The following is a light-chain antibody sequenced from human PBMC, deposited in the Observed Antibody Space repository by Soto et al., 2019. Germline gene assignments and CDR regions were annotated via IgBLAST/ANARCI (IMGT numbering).Light chain of an antibody. CDR2: GNN. Sequence: QSVLTQPPSVSGAPGQRVTFSCTGSSSNIGAGFDVHWYQQLPGTAPKLLIYGNNNRPSGVPDRFSGSKSGASASLAIAGLEAGDEADYYCQSYDSSLSVYVFGTGTKVTVL. CDR1: SSNIGAGFD. V-gene: IGLV1-40*01. J-gene: IGLJ1*01. CDR3: QSYDSSLSVYV.